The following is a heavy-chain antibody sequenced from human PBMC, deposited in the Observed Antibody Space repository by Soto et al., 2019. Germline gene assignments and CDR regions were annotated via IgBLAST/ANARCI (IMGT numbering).Heavy chain of an antibody. Sequence: GASVKVSCKASGYTFTSYGISWVRQAPGQGLEWMGWISAYNGNTNYAQKLQGRVTMTTDTSTSTAYMEMRSLRSDDTAVYYCARVRNWYYGSGSYYHYWGQGTLVTVSS. CDR2: ISAYNGNT. D-gene: IGHD3-10*01. J-gene: IGHJ4*02. CDR1: GYTFTSYG. V-gene: IGHV1-18*01. CDR3: ARVRNWYYGSGSYYHY.